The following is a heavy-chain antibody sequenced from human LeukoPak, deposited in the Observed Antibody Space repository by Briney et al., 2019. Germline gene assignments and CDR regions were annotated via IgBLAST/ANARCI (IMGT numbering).Heavy chain of an antibody. Sequence: ASVKVSCKASGYTFTSYGISWVRQAPGQGLEWMGWISAYNGNTNYAQKLQGRVTMTTDTSTSTAYMELSRLRSDDTAVYYCARGGLTTVTYYYYYYYMDVWGKGTTVTVSS. D-gene: IGHD4-17*01. CDR2: ISAYNGNT. V-gene: IGHV1-18*01. CDR3: ARGGLTTVTYYYYYYYMDV. J-gene: IGHJ6*03. CDR1: GYTFTSYG.